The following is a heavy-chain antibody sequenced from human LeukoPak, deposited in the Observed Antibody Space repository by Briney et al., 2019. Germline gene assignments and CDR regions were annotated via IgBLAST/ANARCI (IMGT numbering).Heavy chain of an antibody. CDR3: ARAGIVPAAMRGDYGMDV. CDR2: IIPILGIA. J-gene: IGHJ6*02. Sequence: GSSVKVSCKASGGTFSSYAISWVRQAPGQGLEWMGRIIPILGIANYAQKFQGRVTIAADKSTSTAYMELSSLRSEDTAVYYCARAGIVPAAMRGDYGMDVWGQGTTVTVSS. CDR1: GGTFSSYA. D-gene: IGHD2-2*01. V-gene: IGHV1-69*04.